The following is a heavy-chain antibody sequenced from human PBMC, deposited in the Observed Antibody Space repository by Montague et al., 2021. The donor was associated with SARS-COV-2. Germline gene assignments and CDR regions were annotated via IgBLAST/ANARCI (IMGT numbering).Heavy chain of an antibody. CDR2: IHHSGSP. CDR1: GASISSNNW. CDR3: ARVMSDSSGYYGYGMDV. V-gene: IGHV4/OR15-8*01. D-gene: IGHD3-22*01. Sequence: SETLSLTCAVSGASISSNNWWSWVRRPPGKGLEWIGEIHHSGSPNYNPSLESRVAISMDKSKNQFSLWLTSVTAADTAVYYCARVMSDSSGYYGYGMDVWGQGTTVTVSS. J-gene: IGHJ6*02.